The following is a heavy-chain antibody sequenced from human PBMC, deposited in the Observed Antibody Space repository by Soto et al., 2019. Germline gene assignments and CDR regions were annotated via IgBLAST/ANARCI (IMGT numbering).Heavy chain of an antibody. CDR2: ISGGGGST. V-gene: IGHV3-23*01. Sequence: EVQLLESGGGLVQPGGSLRLSCAASGFTFSSYAMSWVRQAPGKGLEWVSAISGGGGSTYYADSVKGRFTISRDNSKNTLYLQMNSLRAEDTAVYYCAKDRRIAALISYYMDVWGKGTTVTVSS. CDR3: AKDRRIAALISYYMDV. J-gene: IGHJ6*03. CDR1: GFTFSSYA. D-gene: IGHD6-6*01.